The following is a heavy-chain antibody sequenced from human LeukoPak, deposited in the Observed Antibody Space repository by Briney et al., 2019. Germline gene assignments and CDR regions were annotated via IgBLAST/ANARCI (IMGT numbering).Heavy chain of an antibody. Sequence: SVKVSCKASGGTFSSSAISWVRQAPGQGLEWMGRIIPIFGTANYAQKFQGRVTITTDESTSTAYMELSSLRSEDTAVYYCAREYYYDSSGYYCVIDYWGQGTLVTVSS. CDR3: AREYYYDSSGYYCVIDY. D-gene: IGHD3-22*01. CDR2: IIPIFGTA. J-gene: IGHJ4*02. V-gene: IGHV1-69*05. CDR1: GGTFSSSA.